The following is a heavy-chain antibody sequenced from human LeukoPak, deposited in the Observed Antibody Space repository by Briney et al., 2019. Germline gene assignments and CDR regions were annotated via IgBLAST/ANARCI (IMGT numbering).Heavy chain of an antibody. CDR1: GFTFSNYG. CDR3: AQGGPYGGHNWFDP. CDR2: ISAGGGNDGTT. J-gene: IGHJ5*02. D-gene: IGHD4/OR15-4a*01. V-gene: IGHV3-23*01. Sequence: PGGSLRLSCAASGFTFSNYGISWVRQAPGRGLEWVSSISAGGGNDGTTYYADSVKGRFTISRDNSKNTVYLQMNSLRAEDTALYYCAQGGPYGGHNWFDPWGQGTLVTVSS.